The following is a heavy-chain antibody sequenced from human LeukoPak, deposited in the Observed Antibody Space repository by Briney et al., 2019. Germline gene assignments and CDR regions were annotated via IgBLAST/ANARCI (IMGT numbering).Heavy chain of an antibody. CDR3: AREEEGELPDY. CDR1: GFPFSGHA. V-gene: IGHV3-30*01. Sequence: GGSLRLSCTASGFPFSGHAMHWIRQAPGKGPEWLALISYDGSSEFYADSVKGRLTISRDNSKNTLYLQVNSLRPEDTAVYFCAREEEGELPDYWGQGTQVTVSS. CDR2: ISYDGSSE. J-gene: IGHJ4*02. D-gene: IGHD1-26*01.